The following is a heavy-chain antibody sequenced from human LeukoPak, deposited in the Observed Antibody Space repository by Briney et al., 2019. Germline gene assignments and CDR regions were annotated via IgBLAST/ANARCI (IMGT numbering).Heavy chain of an antibody. CDR2: IYYSETT. J-gene: IGHJ5*02. V-gene: IGHV4-59*08. CDR1: GGSISSFY. D-gene: IGHD3-10*01. Sequence: SETLSLTCTVSGGSISSFYWSWVRQPPGKGLEWIGYIYYSETTNYNPSLKSRVTISVDTSKNQFSLRLSSVTAADTAVYYCARHRYYYGSGSYYPGWFDTWGQGALVTVSS. CDR3: ARHRYYYGSGSYYPGWFDT.